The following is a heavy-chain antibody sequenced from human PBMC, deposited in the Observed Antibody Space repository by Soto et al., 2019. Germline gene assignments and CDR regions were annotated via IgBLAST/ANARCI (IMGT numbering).Heavy chain of an antibody. D-gene: IGHD2-2*01. V-gene: IGHV3-48*03. J-gene: IGHJ6*02. CDR2: ISSSGSTI. CDR3: ARGPPVVVVPXATGAWSSGYYYYGMDV. Sequence: GGSLRLSCAASGFTFSSYEMNWVRQAPGKGLEWVSYISSSGSTIYYADSVKGRFTISRDNAKNSLYLQMNSLRAEDTAVYYCARGPPVVVVPXATGAWSSGYYYYGMDVWGQGTTVTVSS. CDR1: GFTFSSYE.